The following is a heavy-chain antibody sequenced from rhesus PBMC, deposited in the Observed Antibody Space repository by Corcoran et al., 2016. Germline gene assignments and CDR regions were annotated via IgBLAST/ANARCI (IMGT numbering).Heavy chain of an antibody. J-gene: IGHJ4*01. Sequence: QVQLQESGPGLVKPSETLSLTCAVSGGSVSSSNWWSWIREPPGKGLEGIGYITGTSGRTYYNPSHKSRVTMSLDTSKNQFSLKLSSVTAADADVYDRARAGYYYSGRYYPAHWGQGVLVTVSS. CDR3: ARAGYYYSGRYYPAH. CDR2: ITGTSGRT. D-gene: IGHD3-16*01. V-gene: IGHV4-65*01. CDR1: GGSVSSSNW.